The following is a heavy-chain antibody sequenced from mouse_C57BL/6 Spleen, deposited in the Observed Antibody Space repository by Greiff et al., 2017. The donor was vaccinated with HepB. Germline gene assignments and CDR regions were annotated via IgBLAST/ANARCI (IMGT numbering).Heavy chain of an antibody. Sequence: VQRVESGPGLVQPSQSLSITCTVSGFSLTSYGVHWVRQPPGKGLEWLGVIWSGGSTDYNAAFISRLSTSKDNSKSQVFFKMNSLQADDTAIYYCAKKGRLDYYAMDYWGQGTSVTVSS. D-gene: IGHD2-4*01. CDR2: IWSGGST. J-gene: IGHJ4*01. CDR1: GFSLTSYG. CDR3: AKKGRLDYYAMDY. V-gene: IGHV2-4*01.